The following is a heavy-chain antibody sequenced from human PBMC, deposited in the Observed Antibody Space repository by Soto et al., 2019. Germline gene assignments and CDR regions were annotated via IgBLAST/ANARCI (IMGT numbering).Heavy chain of an antibody. D-gene: IGHD1-1*01. J-gene: IGHJ3*01. Sequence: QVQLQQWGAGLLKPSETLSLTCAVYGGSVNSGNYYWSWIRQPPGKGLEWIGEMSHSGGTHFNPSLKSRVTISVDTSKNQFSLKMSSVTAADTALYYCAGVERGTATTVVDAFDFWGPGTLVNVSS. CDR1: GGSVNSGNYY. CDR3: AGVERGTATTVVDAFDF. CDR2: MSHSGGT. V-gene: IGHV4-34*01.